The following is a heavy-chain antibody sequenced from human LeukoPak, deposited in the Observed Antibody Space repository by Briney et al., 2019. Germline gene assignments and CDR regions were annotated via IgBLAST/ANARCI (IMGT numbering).Heavy chain of an antibody. V-gene: IGHV4-39*01. CDR1: GGSISSSSYY. CDR2: IYYSGST. CDR3: ARHGGSPKGLRWFDP. J-gene: IGHJ5*02. D-gene: IGHD3-16*01. Sequence: PSETLSLTCTVSGGSISSSSYYWGWIRQPPGKGLEWIGSIYYSGSTYYNPSLKSRVTISVDMSKNQFSLKLSSVTAADTAVYYCARHGGSPKGLRWFDPWGQGTLVTVSS.